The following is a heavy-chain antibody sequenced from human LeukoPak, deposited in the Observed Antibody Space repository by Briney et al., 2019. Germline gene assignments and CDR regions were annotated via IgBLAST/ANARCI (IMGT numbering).Heavy chain of an antibody. Sequence: GGSLRLSCAASGLTVSTTYMTWVRQAPGKELEWVSLIYSGGSTYYADSVKGRFTISRDIPKNTLYLQISSLRAEDTPVYYCARTASSYVSTHPSDYWGQGILVTVSS. CDR2: IYSGGST. D-gene: IGHD3-10*02. V-gene: IGHV3-53*01. CDR3: ARTASSYVSTHPSDY. CDR1: GLTVSTTY. J-gene: IGHJ4*02.